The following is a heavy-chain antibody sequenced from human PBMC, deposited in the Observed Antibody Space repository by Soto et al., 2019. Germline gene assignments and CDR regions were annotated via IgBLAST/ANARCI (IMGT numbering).Heavy chain of an antibody. CDR1: RFTFSRFG. D-gene: IGHD6-19*01. Sequence: GGSLRLSCAASRFTFSRFGMNWVRQAPGKGLEWVAVISYDGSDKYYADSVKGRFTISRVNSKNTLYLQMNSLRTEGTAVYYCAKVLGLAVAGFDDGFDVWGQGAVVTVSS. V-gene: IGHV3-30*18. CDR3: AKVLGLAVAGFDDGFDV. J-gene: IGHJ3*01. CDR2: ISYDGSDK.